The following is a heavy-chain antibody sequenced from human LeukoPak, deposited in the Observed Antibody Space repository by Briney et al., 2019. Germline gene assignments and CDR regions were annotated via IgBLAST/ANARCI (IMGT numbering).Heavy chain of an antibody. CDR1: GYSFTSYW. CDR3: ATIGYCSGGSCYPAPPHFAY. J-gene: IGHJ4*02. Sequence: GESLKISCKGSGYSFTSYWISWVRQMPGKGLEWMGRIDPSDSYTNYSPSFQGHVTISADQSISTVYLQWSSLKASDTAMYYCATIGYCSGGSCYPAPPHFAYWGQGTLVTVSS. D-gene: IGHD2-15*01. V-gene: IGHV5-10-1*01. CDR2: IDPSDSYT.